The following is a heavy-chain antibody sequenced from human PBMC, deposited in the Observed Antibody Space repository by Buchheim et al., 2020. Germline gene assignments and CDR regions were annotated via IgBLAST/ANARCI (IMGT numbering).Heavy chain of an antibody. V-gene: IGHV3-23*01. Sequence: EVQLLESGGGLVQPGGSLRLSCAASGFTFSSYAMSWVRQAPGKGLEWVSAISGSGGSTYYADSVKGRFTISRANSKNTLYLQMNSLRAEDTAVYYCACTTTYYDFWSGYYRFDYWGQGTL. J-gene: IGHJ4*02. D-gene: IGHD3-3*01. CDR2: ISGSGGST. CDR3: ACTTTYYDFWSGYYRFDY. CDR1: GFTFSSYA.